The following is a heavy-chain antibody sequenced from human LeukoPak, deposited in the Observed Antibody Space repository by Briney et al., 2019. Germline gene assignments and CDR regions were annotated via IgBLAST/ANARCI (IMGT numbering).Heavy chain of an antibody. CDR3: ARADDILTGDFDY. J-gene: IGHJ4*02. CDR2: INWNGGST. Sequence: RPGGSLRLSCAASGFTFDDYGMSWVRQPPGEGLEWVSGINWNGGSTGYAYSVKGRFTISRDNAKNSLYLKMNSLRAEDTALYYCARADDILTGDFDYWGQGTLVTVSS. D-gene: IGHD3-9*01. V-gene: IGHV3-20*04. CDR1: GFTFDDYG.